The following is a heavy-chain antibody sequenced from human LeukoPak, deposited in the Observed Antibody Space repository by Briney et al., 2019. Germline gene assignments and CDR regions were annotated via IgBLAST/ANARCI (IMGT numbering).Heavy chain of an antibody. Sequence: GGSLRLSCAASGFTFTSQGMAWFRQAPGKGLEWVSAITGSADKTFYADSVKGRFTISRDNSKNTLYLQMNSLSAEDTAVYYCAKMQGYFDLWGRGTLVTVSS. CDR2: ITGSADKT. V-gene: IGHV3-23*01. J-gene: IGHJ2*01. CDR3: AKMQGYFDL. CDR1: GFTFTSQG.